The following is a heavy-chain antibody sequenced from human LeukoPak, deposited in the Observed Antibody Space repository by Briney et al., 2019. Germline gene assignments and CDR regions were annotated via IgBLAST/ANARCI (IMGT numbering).Heavy chain of an antibody. Sequence: GGSLRLSCAASGFTYSSYVKSWVRQAPGKGLEWVSNIGGSVGSMFYAASVKGRFAISRDNSKKTLFLQMNNLRVEDTAVYYCAKRGNSWDLFDYWGQGTLVTVSS. V-gene: IGHV3-23*01. D-gene: IGHD6-13*01. CDR2: IGGSVGSM. CDR1: GFTYSSYV. CDR3: AKRGNSWDLFDY. J-gene: IGHJ4*02.